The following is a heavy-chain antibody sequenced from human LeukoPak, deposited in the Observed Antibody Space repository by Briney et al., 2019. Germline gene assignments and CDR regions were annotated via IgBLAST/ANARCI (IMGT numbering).Heavy chain of an antibody. Sequence: SETLSLTCTVTGGSISGYHWNWIRQSPGKGLEWIANIYYTGIADYNPSLKSRVTTSVDTSKNEISLILSSVTAADTAVYYCARKTYCSGGRCYGENWFDPWGQGTLVTVSS. J-gene: IGHJ5*02. CDR3: ARKTYCSGGRCYGENWFDP. CDR1: GGSISGYH. CDR2: IYYTGIA. D-gene: IGHD2-15*01. V-gene: IGHV4-59*08.